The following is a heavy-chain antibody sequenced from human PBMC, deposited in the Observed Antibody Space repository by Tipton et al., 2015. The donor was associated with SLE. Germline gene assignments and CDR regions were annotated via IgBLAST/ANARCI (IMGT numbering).Heavy chain of an antibody. CDR1: GGSISGYY. Sequence: TLSLTCTVSGGSISGYYWTWIRQPPGKGLEWIGNIYHSGSTNYNPSLKSRVIISVDTSKNQFSLRLTSVTGADTAVYYCARDDVGLHAFDVWGQGTMVTVSS. V-gene: IGHV4-59*01. CDR2: IYHSGST. D-gene: IGHD1-26*01. CDR3: ARDDVGLHAFDV. J-gene: IGHJ3*01.